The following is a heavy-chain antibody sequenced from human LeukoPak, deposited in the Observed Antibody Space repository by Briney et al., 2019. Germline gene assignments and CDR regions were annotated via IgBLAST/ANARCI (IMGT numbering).Heavy chain of an antibody. Sequence: PGGSLRLSCAASGFTFSDYYMSWIRQAPGKGLEWVSYISSSSSYTNYADSVKGRFTIPRDNAKNSLYLQMNSLRAEDTAVYYCARGGLRGVINYYYGMDVWGQGTTVTVSS. V-gene: IGHV3-11*05. CDR1: GFTFSDYY. CDR2: ISSSSSYT. CDR3: ARGGLRGVINYYYGMDV. D-gene: IGHD3-10*01. J-gene: IGHJ6*02.